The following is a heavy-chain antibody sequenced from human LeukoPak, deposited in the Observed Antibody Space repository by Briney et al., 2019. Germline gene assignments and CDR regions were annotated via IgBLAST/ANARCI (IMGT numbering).Heavy chain of an antibody. CDR1: VFTFSSYG. CDR3: AIGYSSGWHYFDY. D-gene: IGHD6-19*01. CDR2: IWYDGSNK. V-gene: IGHV3-33*01. Sequence: GGALRHSCAASVFTFSSYGMHWVGQAPGKGLEGVAVIWYDGSNKYYADSVKGGFTISRDNSKNTLYLQMNSLRAEDTAVYYCAIGYSSGWHYFDYWGQGTLVTVSS. J-gene: IGHJ4*02.